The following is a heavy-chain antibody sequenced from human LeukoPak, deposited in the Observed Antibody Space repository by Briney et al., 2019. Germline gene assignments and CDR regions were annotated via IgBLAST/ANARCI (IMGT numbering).Heavy chain of an antibody. D-gene: IGHD3-22*01. CDR2: IYYSGST. J-gene: IGHJ3*02. CDR3: ARVYYDSSGYQPRDAFDI. CDR1: GGSISSYY. Sequence: SETLSLTCTVSGGSISSYYWSWIRQPPGRGLEWIGYIYYSGSTNYNPSLKSRVTISVDTSKNQLSLKLSSVTAADTAVYYCARVYYDSSGYQPRDAFDIWGQGTMVTVSS. V-gene: IGHV4-59*01.